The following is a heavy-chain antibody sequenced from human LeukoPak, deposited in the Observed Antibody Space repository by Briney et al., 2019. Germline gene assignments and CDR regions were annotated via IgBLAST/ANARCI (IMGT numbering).Heavy chain of an antibody. D-gene: IGHD4-11*01. CDR3: SKLHPDDY. Sequence: GGSLRLSCAASGFTFSSYGMHWVRQAPGKGLEWVAVIWYDGSNKYYADSVKGRFTISRDDSKNTLYLQMNCLKIEDTAVYYCSKLHPDDYWGQGTLVTVSS. J-gene: IGHJ4*02. V-gene: IGHV3-33*06. CDR1: GFTFSSYG. CDR2: IWYDGSNK.